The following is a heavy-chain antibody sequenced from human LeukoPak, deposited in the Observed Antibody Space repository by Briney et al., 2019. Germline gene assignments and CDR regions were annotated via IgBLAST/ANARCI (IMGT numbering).Heavy chain of an antibody. D-gene: IGHD6-19*01. CDR2: ISSSGSTI. V-gene: IGHV3-11*04. J-gene: IGHJ6*03. CDR1: GFTFSDYY. CDR3: ARHSGWSFMGYYYYYMDV. Sequence: PGGSLRLSCAASGFTFSDYYMSWIRQAPGKGLEWVSYISSSGSTIYYADSVKGRFTISRDNAKNSLYLQMNSLRAEDTAVYYCARHSGWSFMGYYYYYMDVWGKGTTVTVSS.